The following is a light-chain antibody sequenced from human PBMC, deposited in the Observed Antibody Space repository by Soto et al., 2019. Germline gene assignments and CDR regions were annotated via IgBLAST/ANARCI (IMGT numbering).Light chain of an antibody. J-gene: IGKJ1*01. CDR3: QQYKSYWT. V-gene: IGKV1-5*01. Sequence: DVQMTQSPSTLSATVGDRVTITFRASQSISNRLAWYQQKPGKAPKVLIYDASSLESGVPSRFSGSGSGTEFILTISSLQPDDFATYYCQQYKSYWTFGQGTKVDVK. CDR1: QSISNR. CDR2: DAS.